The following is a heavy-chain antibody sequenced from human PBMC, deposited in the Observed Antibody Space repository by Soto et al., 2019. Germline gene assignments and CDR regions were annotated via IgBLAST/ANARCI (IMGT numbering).Heavy chain of an antibody. CDR1: GGSISSNW. D-gene: IGHD2-2*01. Sequence: PSETLSLTCTVSGGSISSNWWSWVRQPPGKGLEWIGEIYHSGSTNYNPSLKSRVTISVDKSKNQFSLQLSSVTAADTALYYCGRDPPLPAAMVDWGQGTLVTVSS. J-gene: IGHJ4*02. CDR3: GRDPPLPAAMVD. CDR2: IYHSGST. V-gene: IGHV4-4*02.